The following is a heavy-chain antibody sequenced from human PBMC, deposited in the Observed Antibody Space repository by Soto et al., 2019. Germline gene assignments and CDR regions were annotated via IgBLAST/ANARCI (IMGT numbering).Heavy chain of an antibody. CDR1: GGSISTYY. V-gene: IGHV4-59*08. D-gene: IGHD3-3*02. J-gene: IGHJ4*02. CDR3: ARLPSRHLVDY. Sequence: ETLSLTCTVSGGSISTYYWSWIRQPPGKGLEWIGYIYYSVSTYYNPSLKSRVTVSVDTSKNQFSLNLRSVTAADTAVYYCARLPSRHLVDYWGQGTLVTVSS. CDR2: IYYSVST.